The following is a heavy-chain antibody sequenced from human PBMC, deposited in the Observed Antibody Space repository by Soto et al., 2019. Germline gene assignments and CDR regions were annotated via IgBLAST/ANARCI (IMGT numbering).Heavy chain of an antibody. CDR1: GYTFTSYG. CDR3: ARDPDPYVVVPAAMLP. CDR2: ISAYNGNT. V-gene: IGHV1-18*01. J-gene: IGHJ5*02. Sequence: GASGKVSCKASGYTFTSYGISWVRQAPGQGLEWMGWISAYNGNTNYAQKLQGRVTMTTDTSTSTAYMELRSLRSDDTAVYYCARDPDPYVVVPAAMLPWGQGTLVTVSS. D-gene: IGHD2-2*01.